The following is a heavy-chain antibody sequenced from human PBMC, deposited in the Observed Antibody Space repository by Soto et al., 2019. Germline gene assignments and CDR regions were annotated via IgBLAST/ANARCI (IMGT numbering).Heavy chain of an antibody. CDR1: RFTFSSYG. CDR2: ISYDGSNK. J-gene: IGHJ4*02. CDR3: AKEGLELRAPFDY. V-gene: IGHV3-30*18. Sequence: QVQLVESGGGVVQPGRSLRLSCAASRFTFSSYGMHWVRQAPGKGLEWVAVISYDGSNKYYADSVKGRFTISRDNSQNTRYLQMNSLRAEDTAVYYCAKEGLELRAPFDYWGQGTLVTVSS. D-gene: IGHD1-7*01.